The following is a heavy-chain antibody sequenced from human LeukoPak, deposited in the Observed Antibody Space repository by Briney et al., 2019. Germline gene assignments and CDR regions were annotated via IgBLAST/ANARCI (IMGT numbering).Heavy chain of an antibody. J-gene: IGHJ4*02. CDR3: ARDPGGGDVVFDY. Sequence: SVKVSCKASGGTFSSYAISWVRQAPGQGLEWMGGIIPIFGTANYAQKFQGRVTITADESTSTAYMELSNLRSEDTAVYYCARDPGGGDVVFDYWGQGTLVTVSS. D-gene: IGHD3-16*01. CDR2: IIPIFGTA. V-gene: IGHV1-69*13. CDR1: GGTFSSYA.